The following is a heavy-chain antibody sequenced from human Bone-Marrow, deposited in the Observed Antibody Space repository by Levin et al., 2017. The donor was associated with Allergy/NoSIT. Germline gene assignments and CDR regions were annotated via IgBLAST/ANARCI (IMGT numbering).Heavy chain of an antibody. J-gene: IGHJ3*02. CDR1: GYSFSRYD. Sequence: AGESLKISCKATGYSFSRYDINWVRQATGQGPEWMGWLNPNSGNTVLAQKFQGRVTLTRNTSISTAYLELSSLRDDDTALYYCARGLPLYPHAFDIWGQGTVVTVSS. V-gene: IGHV1-8*01. CDR2: LNPNSGNT. CDR3: ARGLPLYPHAFDI. D-gene: IGHD5/OR15-5a*01.